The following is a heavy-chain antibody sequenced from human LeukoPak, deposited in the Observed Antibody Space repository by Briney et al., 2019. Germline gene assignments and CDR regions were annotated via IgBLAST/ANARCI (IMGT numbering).Heavy chain of an antibody. V-gene: IGHV1-8*01. J-gene: IGHJ3*02. CDR2: MNPNSGNT. D-gene: IGHD3-9*01. CDR1: GYTFTSYD. CDR3: ARYRSYYDILTGYYHDAFDI. Sequence: ASVKVSCKASGYTFTSYDINWVRQATGQGLEWMGWMNPNSGNTGYAQKFQGRVTMTRNTSISTAYMELSSLRSEDTAVYYCARYRSYYDILTGYYHDAFDIWGQGTMVTVSS.